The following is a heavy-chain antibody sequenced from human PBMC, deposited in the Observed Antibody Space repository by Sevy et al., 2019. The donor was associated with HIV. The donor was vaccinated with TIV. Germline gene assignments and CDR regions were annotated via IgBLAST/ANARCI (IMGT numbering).Heavy chain of an antibody. CDR1: GASISSSGYY. D-gene: IGHD6-19*01. CDR3: AGPILTYNSGWSYYDY. Sequence: SETLSLTCTVSGASISSSGYYWGLIRQPPGKGLEWIASIRYSGETFYNPSLRSRVTISADTSKNQFSLQLSSVTDADTAIYFCAGPILTYNSGWSYYDYWGQGTVVTVSS. J-gene: IGHJ4*02. V-gene: IGHV4-39*01. CDR2: IRYSGET.